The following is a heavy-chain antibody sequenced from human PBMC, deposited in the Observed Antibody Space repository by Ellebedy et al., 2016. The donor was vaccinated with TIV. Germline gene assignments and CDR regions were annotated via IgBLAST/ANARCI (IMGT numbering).Heavy chain of an antibody. Sequence: ASVKVSCKASGYTFTGYYFYWVRQAPGQGLEWMGIINPTTGNSNYAQKFQGRVTMTRDTSTSTVYMELSSLRSEDTAVYYCARGDNYYYDSSGYYYTYWGQGTLVTVSS. V-gene: IGHV1-46*01. CDR1: GYTFTGYY. CDR2: INPTTGNS. J-gene: IGHJ4*02. D-gene: IGHD3-22*01. CDR3: ARGDNYYYDSSGYYYTY.